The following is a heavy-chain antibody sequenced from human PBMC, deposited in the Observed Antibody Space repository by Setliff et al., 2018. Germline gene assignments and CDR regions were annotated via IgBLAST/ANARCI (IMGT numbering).Heavy chain of an antibody. D-gene: IGHD3-16*01. J-gene: IGHJ4*02. Sequence: GSSVKVSCKASGCIFNSFSITWVRQAPGQGLDWMGWIHPNSCNTGYAQKFQGRVTMTRNTSTSTVYLQMNSLSEEDTAIYHYAKDLYIPRSLGYFDYWGQGTPVTVSS. V-gene: IGHV1-8*01. CDR3: AKDLYIPRSLGYFDY. CDR1: GCIFNSFS. CDR2: IHPNSCNT.